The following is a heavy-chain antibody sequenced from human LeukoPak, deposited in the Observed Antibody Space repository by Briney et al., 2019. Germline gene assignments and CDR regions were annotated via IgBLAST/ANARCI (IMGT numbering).Heavy chain of an antibody. D-gene: IGHD3-10*01. CDR2: ITSSSAYI. J-gene: IGHJ4*02. CDR1: GFTLSTYS. V-gene: IGHV3-21*06. CDR3: ARDLFGSGSFYGF. Sequence: GGSLRLSCAASGFTLSTYSMNWVRQAPGKGLEWVSTITSSSAYIYYADSVKGRFTISRDNAKNSLYLQMNSLRAEDTAVYYCARDLFGSGSFYGFWGQGTLVTVSS.